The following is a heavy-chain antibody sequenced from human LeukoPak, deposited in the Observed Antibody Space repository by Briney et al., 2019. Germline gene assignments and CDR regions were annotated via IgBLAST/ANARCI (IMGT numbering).Heavy chain of an antibody. J-gene: IGHJ6*02. Sequence: SETLSLTCTVSGGSISSSYYYWGWIRQPPGKGLEWIGSIYSSGSTYYNPSLKSRVTISVDTSKNQFSLKLTSVTAADTAVYYCARGKLFYGMDVWGQGTTVTVSS. CDR3: ARGKLFYGMDV. CDR1: GGSISSSYYY. CDR2: IYSSGST. D-gene: IGHD1-1*01. V-gene: IGHV4-39*01.